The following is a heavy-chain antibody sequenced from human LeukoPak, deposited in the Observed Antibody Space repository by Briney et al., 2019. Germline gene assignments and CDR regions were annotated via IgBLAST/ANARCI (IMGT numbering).Heavy chain of an antibody. J-gene: IGHJ3*02. CDR1: GFTVSSNE. CDR3: AKGGASVTDAPHGDVVTTTLDGFDI. V-gene: IGHV3-23*01. Sequence: PGGSLRLSCAASGFTVSSNEMSWVRQAPGKGLEWVSAVSGSGGHTFYLDSAKGRVTISRDNSKKTLYLQMNSLRVDDTAVYYCAKGGASVTDAPHGDVVTTTLDGFDIWGQGTMVTVSS. D-gene: IGHD4-17*01. CDR2: VSGSGGHT.